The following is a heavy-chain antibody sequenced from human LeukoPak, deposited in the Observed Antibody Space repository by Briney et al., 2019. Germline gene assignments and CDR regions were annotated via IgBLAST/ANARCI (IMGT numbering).Heavy chain of an antibody. Sequence: SETLSLTCTVSGGSISSNYWSWIRQTPGKGLEGIGCVFHSGTTNYSPSLKSRVTISLDTSKRQFSLRLASVTAADTAVYYCARRMATVTDAFDIWGRGTMVSVSS. CDR1: GGSISSNY. V-gene: IGHV4-59*08. CDR3: ARRMATVTDAFDI. D-gene: IGHD5-24*01. CDR2: VFHSGTT. J-gene: IGHJ3*02.